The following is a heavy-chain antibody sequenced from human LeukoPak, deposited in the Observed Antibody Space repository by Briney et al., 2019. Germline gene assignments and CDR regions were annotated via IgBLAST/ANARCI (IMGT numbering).Heavy chain of an antibody. D-gene: IGHD6-13*01. J-gene: IGHJ4*02. CDR3: AKEYGSWYNGYHFDY. CDR2: ISYDGSNK. Sequence: GGSLRLSCAASGFTFSSYAMHWVRQAPGKGLEWVAVISYDGSNKYYADSVKGRFTISRDNSKNTLYLQMNSLRAEDTAVYYCAKEYGSWYNGYHFDYWGQGTLVTVSS. CDR1: GFTFSSYA. V-gene: IGHV3-30*04.